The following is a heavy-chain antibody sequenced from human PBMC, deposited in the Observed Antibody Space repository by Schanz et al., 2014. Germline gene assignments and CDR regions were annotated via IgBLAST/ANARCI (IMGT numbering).Heavy chain of an antibody. CDR2: IKSKTDGETT. D-gene: IGHD6-13*01. J-gene: IGHJ5*02. CDR3: ATASSPVREAGAGSSFHL. CDR1: GFTFSSYS. Sequence: EVQLVESGGGVVQPGGSLRLSCTASGFTFSSYSMNWVRQAPGKGLEWVGRIKSKTDGETTDYAAPVKGRFSISRDDSQSTLYLQMNSLKIEDTAVYYCATASSPVREAGAGSSFHLWGQGTLVTVSP. V-gene: IGHV3-15*01.